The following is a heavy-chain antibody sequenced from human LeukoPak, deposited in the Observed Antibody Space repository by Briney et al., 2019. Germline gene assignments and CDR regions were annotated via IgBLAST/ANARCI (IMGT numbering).Heavy chain of an antibody. Sequence: ASVKVSCKASGYTFTSYDINWVRQATGQGLEWMGWINPNSGGTNYAQKFQGRVTMTRDTSISTAYMELSRLRSDDTAVYYCAREEDSSGYYNFDDWGQGTLVTVSS. CDR1: GYTFTSYD. CDR2: INPNSGGT. CDR3: AREEDSSGYYNFDD. J-gene: IGHJ4*02. D-gene: IGHD3-22*01. V-gene: IGHV1-2*02.